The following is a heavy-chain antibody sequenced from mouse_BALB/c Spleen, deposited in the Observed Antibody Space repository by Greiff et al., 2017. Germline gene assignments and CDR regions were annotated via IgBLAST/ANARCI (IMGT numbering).Heavy chain of an antibody. CDR2: ISSGSSTI. J-gene: IGHJ3*01. Sequence: EVKLMESGGGLVQPGGSRKLSCAASGFTFSSFGMHWVRQAPEKGLEWVAYISSGSSTIYYADTVKGRFTISRDNPKNTLFLQMTSLRSEDTAMYYCERSTARAWFAYWGQGTLVTVSA. CDR1: GFTFSSFG. D-gene: IGHD1-2*01. CDR3: ERSTARAWFAY. V-gene: IGHV5-17*02.